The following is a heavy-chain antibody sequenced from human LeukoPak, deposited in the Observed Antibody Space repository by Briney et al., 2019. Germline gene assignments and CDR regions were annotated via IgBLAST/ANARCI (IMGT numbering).Heavy chain of an antibody. J-gene: IGHJ6*03. CDR2: IYYSGCN. D-gene: IGHD3-3*01. CDR3: ARLCGVPIAGVVRGYYYMDV. Sequence: SETLSLTCTVSGGSINHNSHYWGWMPRTTGKGLVWLGAIYYSGCNNYNPSQKSRVNISVDTSKDQFSLKLSSLTAADTAVYYCARLCGVPIAGVVRGYYYMDVWGKGTTVTVSS. CDR1: GGSINHNSHY. V-gene: IGHV4-39*01.